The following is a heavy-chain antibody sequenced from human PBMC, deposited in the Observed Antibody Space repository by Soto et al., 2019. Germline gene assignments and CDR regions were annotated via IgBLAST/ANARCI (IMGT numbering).Heavy chain of an antibody. CDR3: ASSSSSWFTLNL. Sequence: LSLTCAVSGGSISSGGYSWSWIRQPPGKGLEWIGYIYHSGSTYYNPSLKSRVTISVDRSKNQFSLKLSSVTAADTAVYYCASSSSSWFTLNLWGQGTLVTVSS. CDR1: GGSISSGGYS. J-gene: IGHJ4*02. CDR2: IYHSGST. V-gene: IGHV4-30-2*01. D-gene: IGHD6-13*01.